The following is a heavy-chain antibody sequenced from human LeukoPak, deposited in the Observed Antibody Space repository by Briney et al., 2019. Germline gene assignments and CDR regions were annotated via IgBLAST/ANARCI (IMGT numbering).Heavy chain of an antibody. J-gene: IGHJ4*02. Sequence: GGSLRLSCVASGFTFRSYGLHWVRQAPGKGLEWVAFIGYDGRDNFNADSVKGRFTISRDNSKNTVDLQMISLRAEDTAVYYCAKIAAAGTYFDYRGQGTLVTVSS. CDR3: AKIAAAGTYFDY. D-gene: IGHD6-13*01. CDR1: GFTFRSYG. V-gene: IGHV3-30*02. CDR2: IGYDGRDN.